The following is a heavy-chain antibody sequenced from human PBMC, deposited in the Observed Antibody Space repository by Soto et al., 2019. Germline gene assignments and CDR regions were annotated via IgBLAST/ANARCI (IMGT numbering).Heavy chain of an antibody. CDR2: IIPIFGTA. Sequence: SVKVSCKASGGTFSSYAISWVRQAPGQGLEWMGGIIPIFGTANYAQKFQGRVTITADESTSTAYMELSSLRSEDTAVYYCARDGGNSFYSSAMDVSGHAPTVTGSS. J-gene: IGHJ6*02. CDR1: GGTFSSYA. V-gene: IGHV1-69*13. D-gene: IGHD2-21*02. CDR3: ARDGGNSFYSSAMDV.